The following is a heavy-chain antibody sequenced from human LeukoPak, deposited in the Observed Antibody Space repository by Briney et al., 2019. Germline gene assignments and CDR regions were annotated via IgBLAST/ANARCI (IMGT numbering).Heavy chain of an antibody. J-gene: IGHJ4*02. CDR2: INPNSGGT. CDR3: ARDLSGIELGIDY. Sequence: ASVKVSCKASGYTFTGYYMHWVRQAPGQGLEWMGWINPNSGGTNYAQKFQGRVTMTRDTSISTAYMELSRLRSDDTAVYYCARDLSGIELGIDYWGQGTLVTVSS. CDR1: GYTFTGYY. D-gene: IGHD1-26*01. V-gene: IGHV1-2*02.